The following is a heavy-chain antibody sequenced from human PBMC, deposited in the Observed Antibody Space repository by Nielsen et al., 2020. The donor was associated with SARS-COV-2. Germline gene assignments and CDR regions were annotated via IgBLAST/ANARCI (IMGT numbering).Heavy chain of an antibody. CDR3: AKVRRIRTVTSPSDH. D-gene: IGHD4-17*01. J-gene: IGHJ4*02. CDR2: ISYDGSNK. CDR1: GFTFSSYG. Sequence: GGSLRLSCAASGFTFSSYGMHWVRQAPGKGLEWVAVISYDGSNKYYADSVKGRFTISRDNSKNTLYLQMNSLRAEDTAVYYCAKVRRIRTVTSPSDHWGQGALVTVSS. V-gene: IGHV3-30*18.